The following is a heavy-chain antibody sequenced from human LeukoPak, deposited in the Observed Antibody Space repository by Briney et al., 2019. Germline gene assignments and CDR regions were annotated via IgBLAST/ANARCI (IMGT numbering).Heavy chain of an antibody. CDR2: IYYSGST. D-gene: IGHD5-24*01. CDR1: GGSISSSSYY. Sequence: TPSETLSLTCTVSGGSISSSSYYWGWIRQPPGKGLEWIGSIYYSGSTYYNPSLKSRVTISVDTSKNQFSLKLSSVTAADTAVYYCARDKGREEMATPPFYWGQGTLVTVSS. J-gene: IGHJ4*02. V-gene: IGHV4-39*07. CDR3: ARDKGREEMATPPFY.